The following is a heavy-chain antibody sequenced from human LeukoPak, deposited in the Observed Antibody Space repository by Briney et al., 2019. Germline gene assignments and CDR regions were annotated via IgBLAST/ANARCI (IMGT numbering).Heavy chain of an antibody. CDR1: GYTFTSYD. D-gene: IGHD6-13*01. Sequence: ASVKVSCXASGYTFTSYDINWVRLATGQGLEWMGWMNPNSGNTGYAQKFQGRVTMTRNTSISTAYMELSSLRSEDTAVYYCARHGAIAAAGYYYYYMDVWGKGTTVTVSS. V-gene: IGHV1-8*01. CDR3: ARHGAIAAAGYYYYYMDV. CDR2: MNPNSGNT. J-gene: IGHJ6*03.